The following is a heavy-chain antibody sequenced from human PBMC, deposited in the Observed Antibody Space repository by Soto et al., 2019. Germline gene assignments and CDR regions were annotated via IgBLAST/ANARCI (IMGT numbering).Heavy chain of an antibody. CDR2: IYPGDSDT. CDR1: GYSFTSYW. Sequence: PGESRKISCKGSGYSFTSYWIGWVRQMPGKGLEWMGIIYPGDSDTRYSPSFQGQVTISADKSISTAYLQWSSLKASDTAMYYCASGSAMGYYDSSGYPGGRDAFDIWGQATMVTVSS. D-gene: IGHD3-22*01. CDR3: ASGSAMGYYDSSGYPGGRDAFDI. J-gene: IGHJ3*02. V-gene: IGHV5-51*01.